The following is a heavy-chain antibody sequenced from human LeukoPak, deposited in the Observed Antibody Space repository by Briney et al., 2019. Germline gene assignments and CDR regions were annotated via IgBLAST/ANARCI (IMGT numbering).Heavy chain of an antibody. CDR3: ARDHPREVTRYKWFDP. D-gene: IGHD2-21*02. CDR2: IYTSRST. CDR1: GLSISTDY. Sequence: SQTLSPTCTVSGLSISTDYWSWIRQPAGKGLEWIGRIYTSRSTNYNPSLKSRATMPLDTSNNKTSLNLNSVTSAATAEYYFARDHPREVTRYKWFDPWGKGTLVTVSS. V-gene: IGHV4-4*07. J-gene: IGHJ5*02.